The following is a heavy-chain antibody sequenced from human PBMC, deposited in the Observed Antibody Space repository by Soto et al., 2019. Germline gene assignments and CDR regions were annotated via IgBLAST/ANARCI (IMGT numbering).Heavy chain of an antibody. J-gene: IGHJ4*02. V-gene: IGHV1-8*01. D-gene: IGHD3-10*01. CDR1: GNTFTSYD. CDR3: ARGRASGSYYLLDY. Sequence: QVQLVQSGAEVKKPGASVKVSCKASGNTFTSYDINWVRQATGHGLEWMGWINPNSGNIGYAQKVQGTVTMTMDTAIRTAYMEVTRLRSDDTAVYYCARGRASGSYYLLDYWGQGTLVTVSS. CDR2: INPNSGNI.